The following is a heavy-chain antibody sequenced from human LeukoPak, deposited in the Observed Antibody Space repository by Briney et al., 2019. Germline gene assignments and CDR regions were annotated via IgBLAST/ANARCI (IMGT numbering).Heavy chain of an antibody. D-gene: IGHD3-22*01. Sequence: SETLSLTCTVSGGSISSGASDWGWIRQHPKRGLEWVGYINHSGSTYYNPSLGSRVTMSVDTSKNQFSLKLSSVTAADSAVYYCARAARQGFTMIVVPFFYFDLRGRGTLVTVSS. CDR1: GGSISSGASD. V-gene: IGHV4-31*03. CDR2: INHSGST. J-gene: IGHJ2*01. CDR3: ARAARQGFTMIVVPFFYFDL.